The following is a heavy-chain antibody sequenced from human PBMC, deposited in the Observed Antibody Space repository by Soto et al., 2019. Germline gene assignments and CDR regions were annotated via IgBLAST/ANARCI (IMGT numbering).Heavy chain of an antibody. CDR3: ARTRGNMVGLNLEDTYFDP. Sequence: QVQLQASGPGLVKPSQTLSLICTVSGGSISTGDFSWSWIRQHPGKGLEWIGDMYHSGSPYYNPSLKSRLTISVDPSKSQCSLRLSSVTAADTAVYYCARTRGNMVGLNLEDTYFDPWGQGTLVTVSS. J-gene: IGHJ5*02. D-gene: IGHD3-10*01. V-gene: IGHV4-31*03. CDR2: MYHSGSP. CDR1: GGSISTGDFS.